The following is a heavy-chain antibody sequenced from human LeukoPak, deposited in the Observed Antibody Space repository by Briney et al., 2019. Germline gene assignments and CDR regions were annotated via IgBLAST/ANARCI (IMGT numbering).Heavy chain of an antibody. D-gene: IGHD3-10*01. V-gene: IGHV1-3*01. J-gene: IGHJ6*03. Sequence: ASVKVSCKASGYTFTSYAIHWVRQAPGQRLEWMGWINAGNGNTKYSQKFQGRVAITRDTSASTVYMELSSLRSEDTAVLYCARDEGVLYGSGNMDVWGKGTTVTVSS. CDR1: GYTFTSYA. CDR2: INAGNGNT. CDR3: ARDEGVLYGSGNMDV.